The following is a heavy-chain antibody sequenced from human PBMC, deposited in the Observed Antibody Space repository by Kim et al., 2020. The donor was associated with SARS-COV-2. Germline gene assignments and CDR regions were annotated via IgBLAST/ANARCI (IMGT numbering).Heavy chain of an antibody. D-gene: IGHD3-16*01. CDR3: AREGGLAPRGMDV. J-gene: IGHJ6*02. V-gene: IGHV3-33*01. Sequence: YYAERVKSRFTISRDNSKNTLYLQMNSRRAEDAAVYYCAREGGLAPRGMDVWGQGTTVTVSS.